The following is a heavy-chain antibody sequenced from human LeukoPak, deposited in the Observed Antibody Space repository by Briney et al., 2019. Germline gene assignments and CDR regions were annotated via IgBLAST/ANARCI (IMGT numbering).Heavy chain of an antibody. CDR1: GYTFTSYG. V-gene: IGHV1-18*04. J-gene: IGHJ4*02. Sequence: GASVKVSCKASGYTFTSYGISWVRQAPGQGLEWMGWISAYNGNTNYAQKLQGRVTMTTDTSTSTAYMELRRLRSDDTAVYYCARSRRSVVVVAATPYDYWAREPWSPSPQ. CDR2: ISAYNGNT. D-gene: IGHD2-15*01. CDR3: ARSRRSVVVVAATPYDY.